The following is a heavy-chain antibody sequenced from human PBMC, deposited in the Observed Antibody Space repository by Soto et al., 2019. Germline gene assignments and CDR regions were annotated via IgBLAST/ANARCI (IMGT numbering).Heavy chain of an antibody. CDR2: IYYTGST. D-gene: IGHD3-3*01. V-gene: IGHV4-59*01. CDR1: DGSISSYF. Sequence: PSETLSLTCTVSDGSISSYFWSWIRQPPGKGLEWIGNIYYTGSTNYNPSLKSRVTISVDTPKNQFSLKLSSVTAAYTAVYYCARGLRFLETDYWGRGTLVTVSS. CDR3: ARGLRFLETDY. J-gene: IGHJ4*02.